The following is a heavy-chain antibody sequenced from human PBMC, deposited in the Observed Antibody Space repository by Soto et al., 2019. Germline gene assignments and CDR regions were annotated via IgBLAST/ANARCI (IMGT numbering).Heavy chain of an antibody. Sequence: QLQLQESGSGLVKPSQTLSLTCTVSGGSIRTGGYSWSWIRQPPGKGLERIGNTYHSGNPYYNPSLKRRVTISVDGSKNKFSLKVSSVTAADTAVYYCAREDYGDYGGYFDYWGQGSLVTVSS. D-gene: IGHD4-17*01. V-gene: IGHV4-30-2*01. CDR1: GGSIRTGGYS. CDR2: TYHSGNP. J-gene: IGHJ4*02. CDR3: AREDYGDYGGYFDY.